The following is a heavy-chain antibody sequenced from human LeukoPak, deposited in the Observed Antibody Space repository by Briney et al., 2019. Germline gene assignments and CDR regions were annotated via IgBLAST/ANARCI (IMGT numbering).Heavy chain of an antibody. CDR3: ARWNGGGDY. Sequence: SSTMSLTCSVSGASISGYHWSWIRQPPGKGLEWIGLIYYSGSSGSSHYNPSLKSRVTISVDTSKNQSTLNLSSVTAADTAVYYCARWNGGGDYWGQGTLVT. CDR2: IYYSGSSGSS. D-gene: IGHD1-1*01. J-gene: IGHJ4*02. CDR1: GASISGYH. V-gene: IGHV4-59*01.